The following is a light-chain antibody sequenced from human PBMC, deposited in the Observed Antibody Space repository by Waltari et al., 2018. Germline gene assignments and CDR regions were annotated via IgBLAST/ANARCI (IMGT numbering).Light chain of an antibody. J-gene: IGLJ1*01. CDR2: YDS. Sequence: SYVLTQPPSVSVAPGETASITCGGENIGSYSVHWYKRKPGQAPVLVIFYDSDRPSGIPARFSGSNSGNTATLTITSVEAGDEARYYCQVWHADIDPGVFGTGTEVTVL. CDR3: QVWHADIDPGV. CDR1: NIGSYS. V-gene: IGLV3-21*04.